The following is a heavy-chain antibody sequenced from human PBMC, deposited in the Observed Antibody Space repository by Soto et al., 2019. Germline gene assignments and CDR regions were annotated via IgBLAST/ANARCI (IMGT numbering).Heavy chain of an antibody. CDR2: IYSGGST. Sequence: EVQLVESGGGLIRPGGSLRVSCAASGFTVSRSYMSWVRQAPGKGLEWVSVIYSGGSTNYADSVKGRFTISRDNSKNTLYLQMNSLRVEDTAVYYCARDTYYYDSSGQPYWGQGTLVTVSS. J-gene: IGHJ4*02. CDR3: ARDTYYYDSSGQPY. CDR1: GFTVSRSY. D-gene: IGHD3-22*01. V-gene: IGHV3-53*01.